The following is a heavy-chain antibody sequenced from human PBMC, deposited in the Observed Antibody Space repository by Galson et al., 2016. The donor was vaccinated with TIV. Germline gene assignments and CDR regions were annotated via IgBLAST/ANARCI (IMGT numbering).Heavy chain of an antibody. Sequence: SVKVSCKASGYTFTSYDINWVRQAPGQGLEWMGWISGYSGNTNYAQKFQGRVTMTSNTSTGTAYMELRSLRSDDTAVYYCARGATVTPYSFFDYWGQGTLVTVFS. J-gene: IGHJ4*02. CDR1: GYTFTSYD. V-gene: IGHV1-18*01. CDR3: ARGATVTPYSFFDY. D-gene: IGHD4-17*01. CDR2: ISGYSGNT.